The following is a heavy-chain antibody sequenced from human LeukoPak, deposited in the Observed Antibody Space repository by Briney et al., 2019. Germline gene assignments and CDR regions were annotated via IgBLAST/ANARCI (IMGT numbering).Heavy chain of an antibody. CDR2: IYHSGST. D-gene: IGHD2-2*01. Sequence: PETLSLTCAVSGGSISSSNWWSWVRPPPGKGLEWIGEIYHSGSTNYNPSLKSRVTISVDKSKNQFSLKLSSVTAADTAVYYCARGGSTSSYAFDIWGQGTMVTVSS. V-gene: IGHV4-4*03. CDR3: ARGGSTSSYAFDI. CDR1: GGSISSSNW. J-gene: IGHJ3*02.